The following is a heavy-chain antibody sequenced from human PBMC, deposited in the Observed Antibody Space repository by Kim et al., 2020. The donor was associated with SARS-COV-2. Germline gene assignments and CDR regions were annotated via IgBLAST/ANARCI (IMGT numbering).Heavy chain of an antibody. CDR2: IIPIFGTA. Sequence: SVKVSCKASGGTFSSYAISWVRQAPGQGLEWMGGIIPIFGTANYAQKFQGRVTITADESTSTAYMELSSLRSEDTAVYYCASNGRNYYDSSVRIDYWGQGTLVTVSS. CDR1: GGTFSSYA. CDR3: ASNGRNYYDSSVRIDY. J-gene: IGHJ4*02. D-gene: IGHD3-22*01. V-gene: IGHV1-69*13.